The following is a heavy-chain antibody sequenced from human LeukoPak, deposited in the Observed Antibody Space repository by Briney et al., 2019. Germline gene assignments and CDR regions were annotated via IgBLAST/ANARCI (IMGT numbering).Heavy chain of an antibody. CDR1: GYTFTGYY. J-gene: IGHJ3*02. V-gene: IGHV1-18*04. D-gene: IGHD3-22*01. CDR2: ISAYNGNT. Sequence: GASVKVSCKASGYTFTGYYMHWVRQAPGQGLEWMGWISAYNGNTNYAQKLQGRVTMTTDTSTSTAYMELRSLRSDDTAVYYCARGPTYYYDSSGINDAFDIWGQGTMVTVSS. CDR3: ARGPTYYYDSSGINDAFDI.